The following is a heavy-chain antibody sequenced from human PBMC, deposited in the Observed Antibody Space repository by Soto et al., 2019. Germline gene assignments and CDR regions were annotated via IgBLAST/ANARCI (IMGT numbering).Heavy chain of an antibody. Sequence: SETLSLTCTVSGGSISSSSYYWGWIRQPPGKGLEWIGSIYYSGSTYYNPSLKSRVTISVDTSKNQFSLKLSSVTAADTAVYYCARLVKWLRLDLYFDYWGQGTLDTVSS. CDR2: IYYSGST. CDR1: GGSISSSSYY. CDR3: ARLVKWLRLDLYFDY. D-gene: IGHD5-12*01. J-gene: IGHJ4*02. V-gene: IGHV4-39*01.